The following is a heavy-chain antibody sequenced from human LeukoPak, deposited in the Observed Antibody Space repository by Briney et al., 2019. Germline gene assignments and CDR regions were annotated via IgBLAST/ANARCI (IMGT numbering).Heavy chain of an antibody. J-gene: IGHJ4*02. Sequence: GGSLRLSCAASGFTFSSYAMSWVRQAPGKGLEWVSTIGNSDYSTYYADSVKGRSTISRANSENTLYLQMNNLRAEDTAVYYCAKATGYLLWGQGTLVTVSS. V-gene: IGHV3-23*01. D-gene: IGHD1-14*01. CDR2: IGNSDYST. CDR3: AKATGYLL. CDR1: GFTFSSYA.